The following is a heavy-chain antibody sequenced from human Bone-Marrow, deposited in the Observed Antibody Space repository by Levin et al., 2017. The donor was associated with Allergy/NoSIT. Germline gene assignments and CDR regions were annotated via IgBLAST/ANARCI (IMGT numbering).Heavy chain of an antibody. CDR3: AKDSKSWAFFYYNMDV. V-gene: IGHV3-30*18. CDR2: ISYDGSNK. D-gene: IGHD3-3*02. J-gene: IGHJ6*03. CDR1: GFNFSHYG. Sequence: AGGSLRLSCAASGFNFSHYGMHWVRQAPGKGPEWVAIISYDGSNKYYGDSVKGRFTISRDNSKNTLYLQMNSLRLEDTAVYYCAKDSKSWAFFYYNMDVWGRGTTVTVSS.